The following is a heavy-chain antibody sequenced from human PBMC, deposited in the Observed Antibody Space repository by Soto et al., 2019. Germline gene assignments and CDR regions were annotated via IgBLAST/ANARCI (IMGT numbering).Heavy chain of an antibody. J-gene: IGHJ4*02. D-gene: IGHD1-26*01. V-gene: IGHV2-5*02. Sequence: QITLKESGPTRVKPTQPLTLTCTFSGFSLTTDRVGVGWIRQPPGEALEWLAVIYWDDSKTYRPSLESRLTITKDTSKTQVALTMTNMDSVDTATYYCAHAYGGRSLYWGQGTLVTVSS. CDR3: AHAYGGRSLY. CDR1: GFSLTTDRVG. CDR2: IYWDDSK.